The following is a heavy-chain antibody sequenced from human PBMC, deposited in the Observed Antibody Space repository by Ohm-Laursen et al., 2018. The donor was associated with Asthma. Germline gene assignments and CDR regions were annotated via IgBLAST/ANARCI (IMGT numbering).Heavy chain of an antibody. CDR2: LFPDGRRT. Sequence: GSLRLSCAASGFTFSDYFMHWVRQRPGEGLVWISHLFPDGRRTNYADSVRGRFTTSRDDAQNTVYLQMHSLRVDDTAVYFCARGNVEGLLWGQGTLVTVPS. V-gene: IGHV3-74*01. J-gene: IGHJ4*02. CDR1: GFTFSDYF. CDR3: ARGNVEGLL.